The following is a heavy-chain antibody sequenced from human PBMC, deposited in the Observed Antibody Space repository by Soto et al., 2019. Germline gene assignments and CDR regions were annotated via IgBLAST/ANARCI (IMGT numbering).Heavy chain of an antibody. V-gene: IGHV3-33*01. CDR2: IWYDGSNK. CDR3: ARSPRGFDAFDI. CDR1: GFTFSSYG. D-gene: IGHD3-10*01. J-gene: IGHJ3*02. Sequence: QVQLVESGGGVVQPGRSLRLSCAASGFTFSSYGMHWVRQAPGKGLEWVAVIWYDGSNKYYADSVKGRFTISRDNSKNTLYLQMNSLRAEDTAVYYCARSPRGFDAFDIWGQGTMVTVSS.